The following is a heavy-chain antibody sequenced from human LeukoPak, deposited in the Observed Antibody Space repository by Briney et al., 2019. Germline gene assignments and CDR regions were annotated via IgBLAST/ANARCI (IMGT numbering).Heavy chain of an antibody. CDR1: GFTFSSYA. V-gene: IGHV3-30-3*01. Sequence: PGRSLRLSCAASGFTFSSYAMHWVRQAPGKGLEWVAVISYDGSNKYYADSVKGRFTISRDNSKNTLCLQMNSLRAEDTAVYYCARVVRDGYNPRLYYFDYWGQGTLVTVSS. J-gene: IGHJ4*02. CDR3: ARVVRDGYNPRLYYFDY. CDR2: ISYDGSNK. D-gene: IGHD5-24*01.